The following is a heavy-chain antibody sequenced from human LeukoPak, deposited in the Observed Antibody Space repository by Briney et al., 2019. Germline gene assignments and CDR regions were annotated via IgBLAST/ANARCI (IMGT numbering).Heavy chain of an antibody. J-gene: IGHJ5*02. CDR3: ARRPRAGWFDP. Sequence: PSETLSLTCAVYSESFSGYFWSWIRQPPGKGLEWIGEINGSGSTNYSPSLKSRVTISVDTSKNQFSLKLTSVTAADTAVYYCARRPRAGWFDPWGQGTPVTVSS. CDR2: INGSGST. V-gene: IGHV4-34*01. CDR1: SESFSGYF.